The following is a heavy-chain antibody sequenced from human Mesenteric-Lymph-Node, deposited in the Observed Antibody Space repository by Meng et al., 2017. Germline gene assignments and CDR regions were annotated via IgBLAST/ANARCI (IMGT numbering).Heavy chain of an antibody. CDR2: IIPIFGTA. D-gene: IGHD6-19*01. CDR3: AREGVTVAATWRGNDL. CDR1: GGTFSSYA. V-gene: IGHV1-69*13. J-gene: IGHJ5*02. Sequence: SVKVSCKASGGTFSSYAIRWVRQAPGQGLEWMGGIIPIFGTANYAQKFQGRVTITADESTSTAYMELSSLRSDDTAVYYCAREGVTVAATWRGNDLWGQGTLVTVSS.